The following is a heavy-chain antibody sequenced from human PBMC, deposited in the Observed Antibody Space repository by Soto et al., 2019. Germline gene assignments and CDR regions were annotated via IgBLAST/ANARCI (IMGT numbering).Heavy chain of an antibody. CDR1: GFTFSSFA. Sequence: GGALRLSCAASGFTFSSFAMSWVRQAPGKGLEWVSAIRGGGGGTYYADSVKGRFTIPRDNSKNTQYLQMNSLRAEDTAVYYCARVLGGSGSPVDYWGQGTVVPVSS. V-gene: IGHV3-23*01. CDR3: ARVLGGSGSPVDY. D-gene: IGHD2-15*01. CDR2: IRGGGGGT. J-gene: IGHJ4*02.